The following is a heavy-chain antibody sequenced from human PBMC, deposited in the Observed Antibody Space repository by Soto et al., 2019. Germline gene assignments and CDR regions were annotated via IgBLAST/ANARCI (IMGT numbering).Heavy chain of an antibody. D-gene: IGHD1-26*01. V-gene: IGHV4-61*08. J-gene: IGHJ3*02. CDR2: IYYSGST. Sequence: SETLSLTCTVSGGSISSGDYYWSWIRQPPGKGLEWIGYIYYSGSTNYNPSLKSRVTISVDTSKNQFSLKLSSVTAADTAVYYCARVVGATTAVAFDIWGQGTMVTVSS. CDR3: ARVVGATTAVAFDI. CDR1: GGSISSGDYY.